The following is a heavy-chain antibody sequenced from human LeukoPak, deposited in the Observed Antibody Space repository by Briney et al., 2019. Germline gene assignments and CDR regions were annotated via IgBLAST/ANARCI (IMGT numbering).Heavy chain of an antibody. D-gene: IGHD2-2*01. CDR1: GFTFDDYA. Sequence: PGGSLRLSCAASGFTFDDYAMHWVQQAPGKGLEWVSGISWNSGSIGYADSVKGRFTISRDNSKNTLYLQMNSLRAEDTAVYYCARGRGIVVVAAAIPYYFDYWGQGTLVTVSS. V-gene: IGHV3-9*01. J-gene: IGHJ4*02. CDR2: ISWNSGSI. CDR3: ARGRGIVVVAAAIPYYFDY.